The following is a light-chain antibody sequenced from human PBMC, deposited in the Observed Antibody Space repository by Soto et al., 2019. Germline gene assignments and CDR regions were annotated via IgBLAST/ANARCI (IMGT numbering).Light chain of an antibody. V-gene: IGKV3-15*01. Sequence: NITCTASQSVSSSYLAWYQQKPGQAPRLLIYGASTRATGIPARFSGSGSGTEFTLTIRTLQSEDFALPFCQRYNNGPWTFGQGTKVDIK. J-gene: IGKJ1*01. CDR1: QSVSSSY. CDR2: GAS. CDR3: QRYNNGPWT.